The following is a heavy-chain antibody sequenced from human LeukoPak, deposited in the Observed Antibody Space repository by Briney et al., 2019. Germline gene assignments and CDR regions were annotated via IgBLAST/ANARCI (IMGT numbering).Heavy chain of an antibody. CDR1: GFTFSSYA. J-gene: IGHJ3*02. CDR2: ISYDGTNK. CDR3: ARAPATRDAFDI. Sequence: GRSLRLSCAAPGFTFSSYAMHWVRQAPGKGLEWVAVISYDGTNKYYADSVKGRFTISRDNSKNTLYLQMNSLRAEDTAVCYCARAPATRDAFDIWGQGTMVTVSS. V-gene: IGHV3-30-3*01.